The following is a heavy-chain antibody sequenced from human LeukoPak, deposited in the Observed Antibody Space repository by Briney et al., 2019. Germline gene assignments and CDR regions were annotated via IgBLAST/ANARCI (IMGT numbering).Heavy chain of an antibody. CDR3: ARAIMTTGIPLTDY. CDR1: GFTSSSYS. V-gene: IGHV3-21*01. J-gene: IGHJ4*02. CDR2: ISSSSSYI. D-gene: IGHD4-17*01. Sequence: GGSLRLSCAASGFTSSSYSMNWVRQAPGKGLEWVSSISSSSSYIYYADSVKGRFTISRDNAKNSLYLQMNSLRAEDTAVYYCARAIMTTGIPLTDYWGQGTLVTVSS.